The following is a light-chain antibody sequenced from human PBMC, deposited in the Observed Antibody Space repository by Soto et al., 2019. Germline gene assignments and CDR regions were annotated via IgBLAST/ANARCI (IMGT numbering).Light chain of an antibody. CDR2: DAS. V-gene: IGKV3-11*01. J-gene: IGKJ4*02. CDR1: QSVSSY. CDR3: KQRSNWPLT. Sequence: EIVLTQSPATLSLSPGERATRSCRASQSVSSYLAWYQQKPGQAPRLLIYDASNRATGMPARFSGSGSGTDFTLTSSSLEPEDFSVYYCKQRSNWPLTFRGGTKVEIK.